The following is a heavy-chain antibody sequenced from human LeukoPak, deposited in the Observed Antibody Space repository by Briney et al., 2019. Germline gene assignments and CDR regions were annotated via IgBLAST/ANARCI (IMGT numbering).Heavy chain of an antibody. CDR1: GFTFSSYA. D-gene: IGHD2-2*01. CDR3: AKEVPAAKDYFDY. Sequence: GWSLRLSCAASGFTFSSYAMSWVRQAPGKGLEWFSAISGSGGSTYYADSVEGRFTISRDNSKNTLYLQMNSLRAEDTAVYYCAKEVPAAKDYFDYWGQGTLVTVSS. V-gene: IGHV3-23*01. CDR2: ISGSGGST. J-gene: IGHJ4*02.